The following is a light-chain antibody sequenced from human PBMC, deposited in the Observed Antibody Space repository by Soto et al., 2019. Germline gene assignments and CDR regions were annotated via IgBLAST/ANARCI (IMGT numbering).Light chain of an antibody. V-gene: IGKV1-33*01. Sequence: IQMTQSPSSLAASVGDRVTMTCRASQNINNYLNWYQQKPGKAPKLLIFAAGNLEIGIPSRFGGSGSGTDFTLTISRLEPEDFAVYYCQQYGSSGTFGQGTKVDI. CDR2: AAG. CDR3: QQYGSSGT. CDR1: QNINNY. J-gene: IGKJ1*01.